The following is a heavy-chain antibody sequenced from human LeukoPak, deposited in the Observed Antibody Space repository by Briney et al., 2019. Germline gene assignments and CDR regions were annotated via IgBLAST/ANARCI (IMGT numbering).Heavy chain of an antibody. CDR3: ARAPYYYDSSGYYSISFDY. Sequence: SETLSLTCAVYGGSFSGYYWSWIRQPPGKGLEWIGEINHSGSTNYNPSLKSRVTISVDTSKNQFSLKLSSVTAADTAVYYCARAPYYYDSSGYYSISFDYWGQGTLVTVSS. D-gene: IGHD3-22*01. CDR2: INHSGST. V-gene: IGHV4-34*01. J-gene: IGHJ4*02. CDR1: GGSFSGYY.